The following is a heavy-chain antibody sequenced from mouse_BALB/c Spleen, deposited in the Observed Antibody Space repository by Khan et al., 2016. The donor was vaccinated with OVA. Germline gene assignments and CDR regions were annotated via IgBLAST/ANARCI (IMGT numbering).Heavy chain of an antibody. D-gene: IGHD4-1*01. CDR3: ARDYWDVFAY. V-gene: IGHV14-3*02. Sequence: VQLKQSGAELVKPGASVKLSCTASGFNIKDTYMHWVKQRPEQGLEWIGRIDPANGNTKYDPKFQGKATITADTSSNTAYLQFSSLTSEDTAVYYCARDYWDVFAYWGQGTLVTVSA. CDR1: GFNIKDTY. J-gene: IGHJ3*01. CDR2: IDPANGNT.